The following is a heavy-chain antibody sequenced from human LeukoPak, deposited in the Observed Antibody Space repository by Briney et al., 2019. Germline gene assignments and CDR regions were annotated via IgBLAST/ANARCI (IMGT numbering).Heavy chain of an antibody. D-gene: IGHD3-10*01. J-gene: IGHJ6*04. Sequence: GRSLRLSCAASGFTFRNYAMHWVRQSPDKGLEWVAVISYDGTKPYHADSVKGRFTTSRDNSKNTLDLQMNSLSVEDTAVYYCVGVETITMVRGASGDVWGKGTTVTVSS. CDR2: ISYDGTKP. V-gene: IGHV3-30*14. CDR1: GFTFRNYA. CDR3: VGVETITMVRGASGDV.